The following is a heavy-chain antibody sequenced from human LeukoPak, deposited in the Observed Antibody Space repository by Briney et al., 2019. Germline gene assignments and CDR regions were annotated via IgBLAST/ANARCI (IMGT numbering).Heavy chain of an antibody. CDR2: IYHSGST. CDR3: ARHEAEMATILGGY. J-gene: IGHJ4*02. D-gene: IGHD5-24*01. CDR1: GYSISSGYY. V-gene: IGHV4-38-2*01. Sequence: KPSETLSLXCAVSGYSISSGYYWGWIRQPPGKGLEWIGSIYHSGSTFYNPSLKSRVTISVDTSKNRFSLRLSSVTAADTAVYYCARHEAEMATILGGYWGQGTLVTVSS.